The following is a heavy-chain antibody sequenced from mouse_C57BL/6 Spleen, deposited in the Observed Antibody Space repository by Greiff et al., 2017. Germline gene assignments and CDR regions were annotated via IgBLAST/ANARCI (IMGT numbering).Heavy chain of an antibody. V-gene: IGHV1-64*01. CDR2: IHPNSGST. CDR1: GYTFTSYW. Sequence: QVQLQQPGAELVKPGASVKLSCKASGYTFTSYWMHWVKQRPGQGLEWIGMIHPNSGSTNYNEKFKSKATLTVDKSSSTAYMQLSSLPSADSAVYYWARTVYYFDYWGQGTTLTVSS. CDR3: ARTVYYFDY. D-gene: IGHD1-1*01. J-gene: IGHJ2*01.